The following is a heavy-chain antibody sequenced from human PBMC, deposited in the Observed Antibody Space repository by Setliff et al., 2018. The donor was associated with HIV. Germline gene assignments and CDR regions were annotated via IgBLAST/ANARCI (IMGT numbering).Heavy chain of an antibody. V-gene: IGHV4-34*01. D-gene: IGHD3-16*01. CDR2: ISHNAIS. J-gene: IGHJ6*03. Sequence: SETLSLTCAVYDGSLSGDYWSLVRQPPGKGLEWIGEISHNAISNFNPSLKSRVNILLDTSKNQFSLKLSSVTAADTAVYYCARDRFGDPYYYYYMDVWGKGTTVTVSS. CDR1: DGSLSGDY. CDR3: ARDRFGDPYYYYYMDV.